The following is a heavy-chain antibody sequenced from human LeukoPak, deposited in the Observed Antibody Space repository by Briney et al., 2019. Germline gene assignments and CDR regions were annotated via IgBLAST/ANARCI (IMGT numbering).Heavy chain of an antibody. CDR2: IIPIFGTA. V-gene: IGHV1-69*13. D-gene: IGHD3-22*01. CDR3: ARDYCDSSGYYGRGDEYFQH. J-gene: IGHJ1*01. CDR1: GGTFSSYA. Sequence: SVKVSCKASGGTFSSYAISWVRQAPGQGLEWMGGIIPIFGTANYAQKFQGRVTITADESTSTAYMELSNLRSEDTAVYYCARDYCDSSGYYGRGDEYFQHWGQGTLVTVSS.